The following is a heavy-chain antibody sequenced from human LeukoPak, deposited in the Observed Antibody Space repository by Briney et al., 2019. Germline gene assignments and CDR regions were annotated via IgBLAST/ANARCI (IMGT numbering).Heavy chain of an antibody. V-gene: IGHV4-34*01. CDR1: GGSFSGYY. CDR2: INHSGST. Sequence: SETLSLTCAVYGGSFSGYYWSWIRQPPGKGLEWIGEINHSGSTNYNPSLKSRVTISVDTSKSQFSLKLSSVTAADTAVYYCARHERYCSSTSCYTAFDYWGQGTLVTVSS. CDR3: ARHERYCSSTSCYTAFDY. J-gene: IGHJ4*02. D-gene: IGHD2-2*02.